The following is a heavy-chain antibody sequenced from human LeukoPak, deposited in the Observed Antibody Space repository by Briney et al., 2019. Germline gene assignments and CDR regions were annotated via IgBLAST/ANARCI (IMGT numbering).Heavy chain of an antibody. CDR1: GGSISSTSYY. D-gene: IGHD3-22*01. J-gene: IGHJ4*02. CDR2: IYYSGST. CDR3: ARAHYYDSSGYYRALDY. V-gene: IGHV4-39*07. Sequence: SETLSLTCTVSGGSISSTSYYWGWIRQPPGKGLEWIGSIYYSGSTYYNPSLKSRVTISVDTSKNQFSLKLSSVTAADTAVYYCARAHYYDSSGYYRALDYWGQGTLVTVSS.